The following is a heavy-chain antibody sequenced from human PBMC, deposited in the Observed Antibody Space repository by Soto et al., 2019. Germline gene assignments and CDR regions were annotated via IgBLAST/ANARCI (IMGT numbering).Heavy chain of an antibody. CDR3: ARVVAASVLRYFDWLGYFDY. CDR1: GFTFSSYS. CDR2: ISSSSSYI. V-gene: IGHV3-21*01. D-gene: IGHD3-9*01. J-gene: IGHJ4*02. Sequence: GGSLRLSCAASGFTFSSYSMNWVRQAPGKGLEWVSSISSSSSYIYYADSVKGRFTISRDNAKNSLYLQMNSLRAEDTAVYYCARVVAASVLRYFDWLGYFDYWGQGTLVTVSS.